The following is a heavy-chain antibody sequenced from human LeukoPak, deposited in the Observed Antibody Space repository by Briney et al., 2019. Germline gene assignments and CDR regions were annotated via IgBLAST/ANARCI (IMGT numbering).Heavy chain of an antibody. CDR2: MNPNSGNT. CDR1: GYTFTSCD. V-gene: IGHV1-8*01. CDR3: AQGITMVRGVTYYYYGMDV. J-gene: IGHJ6*02. Sequence: ASVKVSCKASGYTFTSCDINWVRQATGQGLEWMGWMNPNSGNTGYAQKFQGRVTMTRNTSISTAYMELSSLRSEDTAVYYCAQGITMVRGVTYYYYGMDVWGQRTTVTVSS. D-gene: IGHD3-10*01.